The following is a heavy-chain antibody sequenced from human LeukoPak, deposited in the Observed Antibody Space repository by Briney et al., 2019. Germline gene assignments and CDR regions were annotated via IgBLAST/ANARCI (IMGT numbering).Heavy chain of an antibody. J-gene: IGHJ4*02. V-gene: IGHV3-21*01. D-gene: IGHD6-19*01. CDR1: GFTFSSYT. CDR2: ISNSSTYM. CDR3: ATKKGVVAVAGTFDY. Sequence: GGSLRLSCTASGFTFSSYTMNWVRQAPGKGLEWVASISNSSTYMYNADSVKGRFTISRDNAKNSLYLQMNSLRAEDTAVYYCATKKGVVAVAGTFDYWGQGTLVTVSS.